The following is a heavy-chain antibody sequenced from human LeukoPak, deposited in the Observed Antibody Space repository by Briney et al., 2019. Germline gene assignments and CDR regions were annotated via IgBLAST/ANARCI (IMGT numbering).Heavy chain of an antibody. CDR1: GGSISSSSYF. CDR3: ARAPTYDFWSGYYPIGAFDI. V-gene: IGHV4-61*05. D-gene: IGHD3-3*01. CDR2: IYHSGST. J-gene: IGHJ3*02. Sequence: SETLSLTCTVSGGSISSSSYFWGWIRQPPGKGLEWIGTIYHSGSTNYNPSLKSQVTISVDTSKNQFSLKLSSVTAADTAVYYCARAPTYDFWSGYYPIGAFDIWGQGTMVTVSS.